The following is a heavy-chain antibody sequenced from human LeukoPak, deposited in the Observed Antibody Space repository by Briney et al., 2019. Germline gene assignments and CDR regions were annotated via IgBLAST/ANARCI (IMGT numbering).Heavy chain of an antibody. Sequence: GGSLRLSCAASGFTFSNAWMTWVRQAPGKGLEWVGRIKSKTDGGTTDYAAPVKGRFTISRDDSKNTLYLQMNSLKTEDTAVYYCTREAVTANGYFDYWFQGTLVTVSS. CDR3: TREAVTANGYFDY. J-gene: IGHJ4*02. CDR2: IKSKTDGGTT. CDR1: GFTFSNAW. D-gene: IGHD2-21*02. V-gene: IGHV3-15*01.